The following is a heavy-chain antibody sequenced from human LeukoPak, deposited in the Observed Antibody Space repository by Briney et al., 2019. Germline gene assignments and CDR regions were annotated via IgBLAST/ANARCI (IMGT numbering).Heavy chain of an antibody. J-gene: IGHJ4*02. Sequence: SETLSLTCTVSGGSISSGSYYWSWIRQPAGKGLEWIGRIYTSGSTNYNPSLKSRVTMSVDTSKNQFSLKLSSVTAADTAVYYCARFPPDFDSSGYYSDYWGQGTLVTVSS. V-gene: IGHV4-61*02. CDR1: GGSISSGSYY. CDR3: ARFPPDFDSSGYYSDY. CDR2: IYTSGST. D-gene: IGHD3-22*01.